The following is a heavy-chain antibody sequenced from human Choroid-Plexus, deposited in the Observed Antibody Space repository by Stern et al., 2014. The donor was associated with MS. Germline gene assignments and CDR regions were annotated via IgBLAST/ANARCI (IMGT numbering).Heavy chain of an antibody. V-gene: IGHV3-30*18. J-gene: IGHJ5*02. D-gene: IGHD2/OR15-2a*01. CDR1: GFTFGSCA. CDR3: AKDRQYLTYFFDH. CDR2: VSYDGSNK. Sequence: VQLEESGGGVVQPGRPLRLSCVASGFTFGSCAMHWVRQAPGKGLEWVAGVSYDGSNKYYADSVKGRFTISRDNSKNTLYIQMSSLRPEDTAVYYCAKDRQYLTYFFDHWGQGSLVTVSS.